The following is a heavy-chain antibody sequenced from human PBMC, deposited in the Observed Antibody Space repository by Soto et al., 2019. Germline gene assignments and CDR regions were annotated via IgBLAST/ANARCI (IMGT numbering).Heavy chain of an antibody. V-gene: IGHV3-53*01. CDR3: ARVSAPSDYYYAMDV. J-gene: IGHJ6*02. CDR1: GFSVSSNY. D-gene: IGHD3-3*01. Sequence: LRLSCAASGFSVSSNYMSWVRQAPGKGLEWVSVIYIGGGTSYADSVKGRFTISRDTSKDTLYLQMNSLSAEDTAVYYCARVSAPSDYYYAMDVWGQGTTVTVSS. CDR2: IYIGGGT.